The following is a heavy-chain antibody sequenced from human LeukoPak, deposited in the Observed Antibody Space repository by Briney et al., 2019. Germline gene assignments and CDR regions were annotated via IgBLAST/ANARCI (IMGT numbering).Heavy chain of an antibody. D-gene: IGHD6-19*01. Sequence: PGGSLRLSCAASGFTFSRYWMHWVRQAPGKGLVWVSRINTDGSTTSYADSVRGRFTISRDNAENTVYLQMNSLGAEDTAVYYCTRDPPSSGWSFDYWGQGTLVTVSS. CDR1: GFTFSRYW. J-gene: IGHJ4*02. V-gene: IGHV3-74*01. CDR2: INTDGSTT. CDR3: TRDPPSSGWSFDY.